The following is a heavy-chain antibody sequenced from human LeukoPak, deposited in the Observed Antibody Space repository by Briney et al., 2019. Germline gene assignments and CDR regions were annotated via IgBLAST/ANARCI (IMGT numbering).Heavy chain of an antibody. V-gene: IGHV1-2*02. CDR3: ARDNDSRDPPHFDY. J-gene: IGHJ4*02. D-gene: IGHD3-16*01. Sequence: ASVKVSCKASGYTFAGYYMHWVRQAPGQGLEWMGWINPNSGGTNYAQKFQGRVTMTRDTSISTAYMELSSLRSEDTAVYYCARDNDSRDPPHFDYWGQGTLVTVSS. CDR2: INPNSGGT. CDR1: GYTFAGYY.